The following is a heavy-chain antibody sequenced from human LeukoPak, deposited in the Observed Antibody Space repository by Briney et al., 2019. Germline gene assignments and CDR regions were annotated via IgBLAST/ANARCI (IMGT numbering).Heavy chain of an antibody. CDR2: IKQDGSEK. CDR3: ARISHWNVLA. D-gene: IGHD1-1*01. J-gene: IGHJ5*02. CDR1: GGSMSSSNW. Sequence: GTLSLTCDVSGGSMSSSNWWSWVRQAPGKGLEWVANIKQDGSEKYYVDSVKGRFTISRDNAKNSLYLQMNSLRAEDTAVYYCARISHWNVLAWGQGTLVTVSS. V-gene: IGHV3-7*01.